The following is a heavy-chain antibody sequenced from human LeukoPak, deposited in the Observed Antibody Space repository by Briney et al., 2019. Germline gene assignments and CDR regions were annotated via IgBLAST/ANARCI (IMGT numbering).Heavy chain of an antibody. Sequence: SETLSLTCTVSGDSIGNYYWTWIRQPAGKCLGWIGRMYNNERSDYNPSLKSRVTISVDKSKNQFSLKLSSVTAADTAVYYCARDRAVVNALQGVFDVWGQGTMVTVSS. J-gene: IGHJ3*01. CDR1: GDSIGNYY. V-gene: IGHV4-4*07. CDR2: MYNNERS. D-gene: IGHD2-21*01. CDR3: ARDRAVVNALQGVFDV.